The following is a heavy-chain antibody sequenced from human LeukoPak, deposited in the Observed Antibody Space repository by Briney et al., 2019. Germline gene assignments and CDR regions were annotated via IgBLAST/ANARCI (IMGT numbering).Heavy chain of an antibody. Sequence: PSQTLSLTCAVSGGSISSGGYSWSWIRQPPGKGLGWIGYIYHSGSTYYNPSLKSRVTISVDRSKNQFSLKLSSVTAADTAVYYCARGDLYYGMDVWGQGTTVTVSS. J-gene: IGHJ6*02. CDR1: GGSISSGGYS. CDR3: ARGDLYYGMDV. CDR2: IYHSGST. V-gene: IGHV4-30-2*01.